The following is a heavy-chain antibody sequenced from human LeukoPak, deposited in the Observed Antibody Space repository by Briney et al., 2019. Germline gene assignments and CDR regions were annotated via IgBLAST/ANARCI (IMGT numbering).Heavy chain of an antibody. CDR1: GGSISSYY. J-gene: IGHJ4*02. CDR2: IYTSGST. CDR3: AYYDFWSGYFN. Sequence: PPETLSLTCTVSGGSISSYYWSWIRQPAGKGLEWIGRIYTSGSTNYNPSLKSRVTMSVDTSKNQFSLKLSSVTAADTAVYYCAYYDFWSGYFNWGQGTLVTVSS. D-gene: IGHD3-3*01. V-gene: IGHV4-4*07.